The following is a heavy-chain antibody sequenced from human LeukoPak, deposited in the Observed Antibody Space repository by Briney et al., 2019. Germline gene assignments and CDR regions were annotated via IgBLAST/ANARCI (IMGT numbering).Heavy chain of an antibody. CDR2: ISGSGGST. D-gene: IGHD1-26*01. CDR1: GFTFSSYA. J-gene: IGHJ5*02. V-gene: IGHV3-23*01. CDR3: AKDGVKYSGSWLDP. Sequence: GGSLRLSCAASGFTFSSYAMSWVRQAPGKGLEWVSAISGSGGSTYYADSVKGRFTISRDNSKNTLYLQMNSLRAEDTAVYYCAKDGVKYSGSWLDPWGQGTLVTVSS.